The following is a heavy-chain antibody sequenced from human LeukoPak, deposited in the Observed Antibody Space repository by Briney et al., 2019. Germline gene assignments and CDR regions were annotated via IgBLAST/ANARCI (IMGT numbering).Heavy chain of an antibody. J-gene: IGHJ4*02. CDR1: GGTFSSYA. CDR2: IIPIFGTA. V-gene: IGHV1-69*13. Sequence: SVKVSCKASGGTFSSYAISWVRQAPGQGLEWMGGIIPIFGTANYAQKFQGRVTITADESTSTAYMELSSLRSEDTAVYYCARGPDYCSSTSCAYFDYWGQGTLVTVSS. D-gene: IGHD2-2*01. CDR3: ARGPDYCSSTSCAYFDY.